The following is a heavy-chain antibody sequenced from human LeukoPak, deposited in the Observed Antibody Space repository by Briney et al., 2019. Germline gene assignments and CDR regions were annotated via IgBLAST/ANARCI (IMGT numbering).Heavy chain of an antibody. CDR1: GGSFSNYY. V-gene: IGHV4-59*13. D-gene: IGHD5-24*01. Sequence: PSETLSLTCTVSGGSFSNYYWSWIRQAPGKGLEWIGYIYYSGSIKYNPSLKSRVTISVDTSKNQFSLRLSSVTTADTAVYYCARAVDGYNSDYWGQGTLVTVSS. CDR3: ARAVDGYNSDY. J-gene: IGHJ4*02. CDR2: IYYSGSI.